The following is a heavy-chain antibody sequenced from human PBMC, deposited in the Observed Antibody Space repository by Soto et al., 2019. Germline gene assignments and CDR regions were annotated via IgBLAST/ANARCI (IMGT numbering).Heavy chain of an antibody. CDR3: ARAVTPYFGTWFDP. CDR1: GGSITGGKSYS. CDR2: ISQTGAT. V-gene: IGHV4-30-2*01. J-gene: IGHJ5*02. D-gene: IGHD2-15*01. Sequence: TLSVTCAVSGGSITGGKSYSWSWIRQPPGRGLEWIGSISQTGATSYNPSLKSRVSVSLDKSKNQFSLRLSSVTAADMAVYYCARAVTPYFGTWFDPWGQGTLVTVSS.